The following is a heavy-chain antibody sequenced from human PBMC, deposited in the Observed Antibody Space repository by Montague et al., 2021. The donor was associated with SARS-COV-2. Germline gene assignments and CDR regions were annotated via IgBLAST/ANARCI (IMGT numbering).Heavy chain of an antibody. Sequence: SETLSLTCAVYGGSFSGYYWSWIRQPPGKGLEWIGEINKSGSTNYNPSLKSRVTLSVDTSKKQFSLKLSSLTAADTAVYYCARVAGGYYHDSSAYFDYWGQGPLVTVSS. CDR1: GGSFSGYY. D-gene: IGHD3-22*01. CDR2: INKSGST. CDR3: ARVAGGYYHDSSAYFDY. V-gene: IGHV4-34*01. J-gene: IGHJ4*02.